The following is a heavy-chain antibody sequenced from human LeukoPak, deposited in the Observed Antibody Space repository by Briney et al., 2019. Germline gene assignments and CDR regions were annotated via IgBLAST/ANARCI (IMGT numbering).Heavy chain of an antibody. J-gene: IGHJ4*02. CDR1: GFSFSNYG. CDR2: IWDDGSYK. CDR3: AKPTSGSGSFLIDY. D-gene: IGHD1-26*01. Sequence: GGSLRLSCAASGFSFSNYGMHWVRQAPAKGLERVAVIWDDGSYKYYADSVKGRFTISRDNSKNTLYLQITSLRAEDTAVYYCAKPTSGSGSFLIDYWGQGTLVTVSS. V-gene: IGHV3-33*06.